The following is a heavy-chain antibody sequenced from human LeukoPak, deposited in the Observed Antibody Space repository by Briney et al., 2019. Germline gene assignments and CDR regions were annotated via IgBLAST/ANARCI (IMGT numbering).Heavy chain of an antibody. Sequence: GGSLRLSCAASGFTFSTYWMHWVRQAPGKGLVWVSRIYIDGSSTNYVDSVKGRFTISRDNAKNSLYLQMNSLRAEDTAVYYCARDGYYYDSSESDYWGQGTLVTVSS. J-gene: IGHJ4*02. CDR2: IYIDGSST. CDR1: GFTFSTYW. V-gene: IGHV3-74*01. D-gene: IGHD3-22*01. CDR3: ARDGYYYDSSESDY.